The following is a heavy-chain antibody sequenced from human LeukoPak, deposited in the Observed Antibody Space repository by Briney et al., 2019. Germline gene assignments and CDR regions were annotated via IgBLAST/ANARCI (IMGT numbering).Heavy chain of an antibody. CDR3: GREFRDGFYI. CDR2: ISSSGSTI. Sequence: GGSLRLSCAASGFTFSSYEMNWVRQAPGKGLEWVSYISSSGSTIYYADSVKGRFTISRDNAKNSLYLQMNSLRVEDTAVYYCGREFRDGFYIWGQGKKGTVSS. V-gene: IGHV3-48*03. J-gene: IGHJ3*02. CDR1: GFTFSSYE.